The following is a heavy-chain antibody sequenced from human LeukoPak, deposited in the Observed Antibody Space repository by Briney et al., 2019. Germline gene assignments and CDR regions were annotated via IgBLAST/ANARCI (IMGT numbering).Heavy chain of an antibody. Sequence: SETLSLTCTVSGGSVSSGSYYWSWIRQPPGKGLEWIGYIYYSGSTNYNPSLKSRVTISVDTSKNQFSLKLSSVTAADTAVYHCAREAMYSYGNNFDYWGQGTLVTVSS. V-gene: IGHV4-61*01. J-gene: IGHJ4*02. CDR1: GGSVSSGSYY. CDR2: IYYSGST. CDR3: AREAMYSYGNNFDY. D-gene: IGHD5-18*01.